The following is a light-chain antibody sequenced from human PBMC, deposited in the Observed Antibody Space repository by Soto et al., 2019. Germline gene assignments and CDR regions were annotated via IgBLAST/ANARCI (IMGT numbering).Light chain of an antibody. V-gene: IGKV1-5*03. CDR2: KAS. Sequence: DIQMTQSPSTLSASVGDRVTITCRASQSISSSLAWYQQKPGQAPKALIYKASSLESGVPSRFSGSGSGTEFTLTISSLQPDDFATYYCQQYNSYSYTFGQGTKLEI. J-gene: IGKJ2*01. CDR1: QSISSS. CDR3: QQYNSYSYT.